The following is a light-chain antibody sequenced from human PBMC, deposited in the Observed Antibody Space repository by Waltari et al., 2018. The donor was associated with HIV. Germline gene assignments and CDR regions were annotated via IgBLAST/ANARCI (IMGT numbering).Light chain of an antibody. J-gene: IGKJ2*01. V-gene: IGKV1-33*01. CDR2: DAF. Sequence: SSLSAFVGDRVTITCQASQDINNYLNWYHQKPGRAPEVLIYDAFNLKPGVPSRFSGSASGTDFTLTISDLQPEDIGSYYCQQYNNVPYTFGQGTTLQI. CDR3: QQYNNVPYT. CDR1: QDINNY.